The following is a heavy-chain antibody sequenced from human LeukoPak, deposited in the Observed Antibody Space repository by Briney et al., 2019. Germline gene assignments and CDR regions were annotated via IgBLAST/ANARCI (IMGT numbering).Heavy chain of an antibody. J-gene: IGHJ4*02. D-gene: IGHD2-2*01. Sequence: ASVKVSCKASGYTFTSYDINWVRQATGQGLEWMGWMNPNSGNTGYAQKFQGRVTMTRNTSISTAYMELSSLRSEDTAVYYCARVSRLRCHIVVVPAAMQDSDYDSSGQPLAYWGQGTLVTVSS. CDR1: GYTFTSYD. CDR3: ARVSRLRCHIVVVPAAMQDSDYDSSGQPLAY. CDR2: MNPNSGNT. V-gene: IGHV1-8*01.